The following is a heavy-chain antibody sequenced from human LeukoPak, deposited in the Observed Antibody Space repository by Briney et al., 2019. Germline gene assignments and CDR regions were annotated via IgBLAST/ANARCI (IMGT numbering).Heavy chain of an antibody. CDR3: ARGLFGYYYYMDV. D-gene: IGHD3-10*02. V-gene: IGHV1-8*01. CDR1: GYTFTSYD. Sequence: EAAVKVSCKSSGYTFTSYDINWVRQATGQGIGWMGWMNPNSGNTGYAQKFQGRVTMTRNTSISTAYMELSSLRSEDTAVYYCARGLFGYYYYMDVWGKGTTVTVSS. CDR2: MNPNSGNT. J-gene: IGHJ6*03.